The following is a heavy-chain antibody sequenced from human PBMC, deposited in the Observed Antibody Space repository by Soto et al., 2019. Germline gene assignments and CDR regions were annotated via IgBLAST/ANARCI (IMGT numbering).Heavy chain of an antibody. CDR3: ARAQFGESFDY. Sequence: GGSLRLSCAASGFTFSSYAMHWVRQAPGKGLEWVAVISYDGSNKYYADSVKGRFTISRDNSKNTLYLQMNSLRAEDTAVYYCARAQFGESFDYWGQGTLVTVSS. J-gene: IGHJ4*02. CDR1: GFTFSSYA. V-gene: IGHV3-30-3*01. CDR2: ISYDGSNK. D-gene: IGHD3-10*01.